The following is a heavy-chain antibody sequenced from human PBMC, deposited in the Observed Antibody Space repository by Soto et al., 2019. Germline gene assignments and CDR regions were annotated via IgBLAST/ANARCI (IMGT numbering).Heavy chain of an antibody. CDR2: LSNTGRRT. J-gene: IGHJ4*02. V-gene: IGHV3-23*01. CDR1: VFPFGSNA. CDR3: ATEMGASRGPFDN. D-gene: IGHD3-10*01. Sequence: GGSLRVSCVISVFPFGSNAMSWVGQSPGKGLEWVSGLSNTGRRTYYADSVKGRFTISRDNSENTVYLQMNSLRVEDTAVYYCATEMGASRGPFDNWGQGTLVTVSS.